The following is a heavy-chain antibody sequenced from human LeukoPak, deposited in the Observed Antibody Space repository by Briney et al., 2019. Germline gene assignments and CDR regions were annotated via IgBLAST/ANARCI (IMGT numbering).Heavy chain of an antibody. V-gene: IGHV4-38-2*01. CDR3: ARKTGYSSGWFVFRYFDY. Sequence: SETLSLTCAVYGGSFSGYYWGWIRQPPGKGLEWIGSIYHSGSTYYNPSLKSRVTISVDMSKNQFSLKLSSVTAADTAVYYCARKTGYSSGWFVFRYFDYWGQGTLVTVSS. CDR2: IYHSGST. CDR1: GGSFSGYY. D-gene: IGHD6-13*01. J-gene: IGHJ4*02.